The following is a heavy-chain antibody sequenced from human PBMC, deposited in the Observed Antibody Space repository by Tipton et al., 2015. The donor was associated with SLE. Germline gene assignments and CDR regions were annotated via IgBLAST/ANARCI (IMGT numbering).Heavy chain of an antibody. CDR2: IKHDGTEK. Sequence: GSLRLSCAASGFTFSDYWMTWVRQAPGKGLEWVANIKHDGTEKYYLHSVQGRFTISTDNAKNSLYLQMNSLSAEDTAVYYCARGFWRYDISNYYFYGMDVWGQGTTVTVSS. V-gene: IGHV3-7*04. J-gene: IGHJ6*02. D-gene: IGHD3-16*01. CDR3: ARGFWRYDISNYYFYGMDV. CDR1: GFTFSDYW.